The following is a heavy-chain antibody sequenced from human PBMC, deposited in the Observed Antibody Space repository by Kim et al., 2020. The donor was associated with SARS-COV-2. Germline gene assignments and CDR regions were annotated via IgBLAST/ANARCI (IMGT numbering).Heavy chain of an antibody. Sequence: SETLSLTCTVSGGSISSSSYYWGWIRQPPGKGLEWIGSIYYSGSTYYNPSLKSRVTISVDTSKNQFSLKLSSVTAADTAVYYCARVEAVAGTIWWFDPWGQGTLVTVSS. CDR2: IYYSGST. D-gene: IGHD6-19*01. CDR3: ARVEAVAGTIWWFDP. V-gene: IGHV4-39*07. J-gene: IGHJ5*02. CDR1: GGSISSSSYY.